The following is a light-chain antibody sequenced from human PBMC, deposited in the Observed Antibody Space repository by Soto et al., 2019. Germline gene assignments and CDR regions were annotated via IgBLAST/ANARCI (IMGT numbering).Light chain of an antibody. Sequence: QSALTQPASVSGSPGQSITNSCTGTSSDVGAYNYVSWYQQHPGKAPKLMIYDVSNRPSGVSNRFSGSKSGNTASLTISGLQAEDEADYYCSSYTSSSTLVVFGGGTKLTVL. V-gene: IGLV2-14*01. CDR3: SSYTSSSTLVV. CDR1: SSDVGAYNY. CDR2: DVS. J-gene: IGLJ2*01.